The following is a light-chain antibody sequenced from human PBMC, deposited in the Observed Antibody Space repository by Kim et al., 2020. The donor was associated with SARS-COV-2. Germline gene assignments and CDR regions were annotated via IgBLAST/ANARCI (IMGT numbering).Light chain of an antibody. J-gene: IGKJ4*01. V-gene: IGKV1-39*01. CDR2: AAS. CDR1: QSITKY. CDR3: QQSYSTPLT. Sequence: ASVGDRVTITCRASQSITKYLNWYQQKPGKAPKLLIYAASSLQSGVPSRFSGSGSGTDFTLTISSLQPEDFATYYCQQSYSTPLTFGGGTKVDIK.